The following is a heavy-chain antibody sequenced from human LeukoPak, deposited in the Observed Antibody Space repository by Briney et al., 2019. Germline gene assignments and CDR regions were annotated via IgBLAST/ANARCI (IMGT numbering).Heavy chain of an antibody. V-gene: IGHV4-39*07. Sequence: PSETLSLTCSVSGGSISSSNYYWAWIRQPPGKGLEWIGSIYYSGSTNYNPSLKSRVTISVDTSKNQFSLKLSSVTAADTAVYYCARMLVTAIGPDAFDIWGQGTMVTVSS. CDR2: IYYSGST. CDR1: GGSISSSNYY. D-gene: IGHD2-21*02. CDR3: ARMLVTAIGPDAFDI. J-gene: IGHJ3*02.